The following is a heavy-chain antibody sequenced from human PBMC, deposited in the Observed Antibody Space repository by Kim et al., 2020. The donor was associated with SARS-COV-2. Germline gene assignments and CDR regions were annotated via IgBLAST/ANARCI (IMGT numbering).Heavy chain of an antibody. V-gene: IGHV1-3*01. J-gene: IGHJ5*01. CDR2: INAGNGNT. D-gene: IGHD3-22*01. CDR1: GYTFTNYA. Sequence: ASVKVSCKASGYTFTNYAMHWVRQAPGQRLEWMGWINAGNGNTKYSQKFQDRVTITSDTSASTAYMELGSLRSEDTAVYYCGCSYSSGWYESWGQGTLVTVSS. CDR3: GCSYSSGWYES.